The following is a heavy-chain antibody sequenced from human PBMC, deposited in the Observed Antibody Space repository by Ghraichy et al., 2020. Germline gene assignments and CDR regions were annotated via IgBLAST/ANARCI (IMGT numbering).Heavy chain of an antibody. V-gene: IGHV3-23*01. D-gene: IGHD2-2*01. CDR1: GFSFNNYA. CDR3: VSGSSESNCCDAFEI. J-gene: IGHJ3*02. CDR2: ISKSGTDT. Sequence: GESLNISCAASGFSFNNYAMNWVRQAPGKGLEWASGISKSGTDTYYADSVKGRFTISRDNSKNTVDLQINTLRAGDTAIYYCVSGSSESNCCDAFEIWGQGTMVTFSS.